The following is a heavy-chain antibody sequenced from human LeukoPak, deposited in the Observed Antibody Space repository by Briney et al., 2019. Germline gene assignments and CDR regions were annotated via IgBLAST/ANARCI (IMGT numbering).Heavy chain of an antibody. Sequence: GGSLRLSCAASGFTFSSYAMSWVRQAPGKGLEWVSAISGSGGSTYYADSVKGRFTISRDNSKNTLYLQMNSLRAEDTAVYYCAKDSVVTAAVPYYFDYWGQGTLVTVSS. J-gene: IGHJ4*02. D-gene: IGHD2-21*02. CDR3: AKDSVVTAAVPYYFDY. CDR1: GFTFSSYA. CDR2: ISGSGGST. V-gene: IGHV3-23*01.